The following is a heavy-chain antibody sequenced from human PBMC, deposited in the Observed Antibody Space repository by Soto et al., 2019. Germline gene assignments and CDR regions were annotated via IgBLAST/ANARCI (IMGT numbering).Heavy chain of an antibody. CDR3: ARDVLYSSSWYRFDPNFDY. Sequence: QVQLVESGGGVVQPGRSLRLSCAASGFTFSSYAMHWVRQAPGKGLEWVAVISYDGSNKYYADSVKGRFIISRDNSKNTLYLQMNSLRAEDTAVYYCARDVLYSSSWYRFDPNFDYWGQGTLVTVSS. D-gene: IGHD6-13*01. V-gene: IGHV3-30-3*01. CDR2: ISYDGSNK. J-gene: IGHJ4*02. CDR1: GFTFSSYA.